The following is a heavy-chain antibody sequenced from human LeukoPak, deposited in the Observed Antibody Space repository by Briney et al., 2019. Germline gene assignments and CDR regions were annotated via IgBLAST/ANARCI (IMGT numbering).Heavy chain of an antibody. V-gene: IGHV4-34*01. Sequence: SETLSLTCAVYGGSFSGYYWSWIRQPPGKGLEWIGEINHSGSTNYNPSLKSRVTISVDTSKNQFSLKLSSVTAADTAVYYCARAPLFYDSSGYYYYYYYMDVWGKGTTVTVSS. CDR1: GGSFSGYY. D-gene: IGHD3-22*01. J-gene: IGHJ6*03. CDR2: INHSGST. CDR3: ARAPLFYDSSGYYYYYYYMDV.